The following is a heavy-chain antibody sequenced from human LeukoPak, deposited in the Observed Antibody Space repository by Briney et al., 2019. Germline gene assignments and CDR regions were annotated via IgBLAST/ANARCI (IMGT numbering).Heavy chain of an antibody. V-gene: IGHV4-59*01. J-gene: IGHJ4*02. CDR1: GGSISSYY. Sequence: PSETLSLTCTVSGGSISSYYWSWIRQPPGKGLEWIGYIYYSGSTNYNPSLKSRVTISVDTSKNQFSLKLSSVTAADTAVYYCVRADYSNFGGLDYWGQGTLVTVSS. CDR2: IYYSGST. CDR3: VRADYSNFGGLDY. D-gene: IGHD4-11*01.